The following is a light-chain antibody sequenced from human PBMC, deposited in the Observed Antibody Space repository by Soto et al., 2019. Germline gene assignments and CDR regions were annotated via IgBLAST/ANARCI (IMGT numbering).Light chain of an antibody. CDR3: QQYNNWPPWT. J-gene: IGKJ1*01. CDR2: DAS. CDR1: QSVSNN. V-gene: IGKV3-15*01. Sequence: ILMTQSPATLSVSPGERATLSCRASQSVSNNFAWYQQQPGQAPRLLIYDASTRATGIPARFSGSGSGTAYTLTFSGLQSGDCAVYYCQQYNNWPPWTFGQGTKVQIK.